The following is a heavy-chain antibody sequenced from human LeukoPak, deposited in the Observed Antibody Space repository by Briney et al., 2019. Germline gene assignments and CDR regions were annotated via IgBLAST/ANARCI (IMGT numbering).Heavy chain of an antibody. Sequence: SVKVSCEASGGTFSSYAISWVRQAPGQGLEWMGGIIPIFGTANYAQKFQGRVTITADESTSTAYMELSSLRSEDTAVYYCARVGAYCGGDCYSWYFDYWGQGTLVTVSS. J-gene: IGHJ4*02. CDR3: ARVGAYCGGDCYSWYFDY. V-gene: IGHV1-69*13. CDR1: GGTFSSYA. D-gene: IGHD2-21*01. CDR2: IIPIFGTA.